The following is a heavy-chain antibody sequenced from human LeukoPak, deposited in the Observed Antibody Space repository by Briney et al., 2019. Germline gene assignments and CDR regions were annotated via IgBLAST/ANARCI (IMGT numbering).Heavy chain of an antibody. Sequence: GESLRLSCAASGFTFSSYAMSWVRQAPAKGLDWVSAISGGGGSTYYADSVKGWFTISRDNSKNTMYPQMNSLTAEDQAVYYCVKDSGGGCYSAMDFWGQGTTVTVSS. J-gene: IGHJ6*02. V-gene: IGHV3-23*01. D-gene: IGHD2-21*02. CDR3: VKDSGGGCYSAMDF. CDR2: ISGGGGST. CDR1: GFTFSSYA.